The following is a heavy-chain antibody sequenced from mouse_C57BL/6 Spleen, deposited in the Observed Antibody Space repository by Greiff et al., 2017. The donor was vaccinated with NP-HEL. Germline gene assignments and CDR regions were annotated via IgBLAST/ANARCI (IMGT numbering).Heavy chain of an antibody. CDR3: ARIQVWYFDV. D-gene: IGHD3-2*02. CDR1: GYTFTSYW. J-gene: IGHJ1*03. Sequence: QVQLQQPGAELVKPGASVKLSCKASGYTFTSYWMPWVKQRPGQGLEWIGEIDPSDSYTNYNQKFKGKATLTVDTSSSTAYMQLSSLTSGDSAVYYCARIQVWYFDVWGTGTTVTVSS. CDR2: IDPSDSYT. V-gene: IGHV1-50*01.